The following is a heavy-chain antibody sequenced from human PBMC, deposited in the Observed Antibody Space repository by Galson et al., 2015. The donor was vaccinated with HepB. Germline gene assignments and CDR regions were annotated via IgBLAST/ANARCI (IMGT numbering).Heavy chain of an antibody. D-gene: IGHD4-17*01. J-gene: IGHJ6*02. CDR3: ARDSRSVTTGSYYGMDV. CDR2: ISSSSSYI. CDR1: GFTFSSYS. Sequence: SLRLSCAASGFTFSSYSMNWVRQAPGKGLEWVSSISSSSSYIYYADSVKGRFTISRDNAKNSLYLQMNSLRAEDTAVYYCARDSRSVTTGSYYGMDVWGQGTTVTVSS. V-gene: IGHV3-21*01.